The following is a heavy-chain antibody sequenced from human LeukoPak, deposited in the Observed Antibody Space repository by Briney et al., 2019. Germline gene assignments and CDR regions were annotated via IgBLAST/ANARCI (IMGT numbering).Heavy chain of an antibody. CDR2: ISSSSSYI. CDR1: GFTFSSYS. D-gene: IGHD2-2*02. CDR3: ARVRFGGYCSSTSCYTGNAFDI. V-gene: IGHV3-21*01. J-gene: IGHJ3*02. Sequence: GGSLRLSCAASGFTFSSYSMNWVRQAPGKGLEWVSSISSSSSYIYYADSVKGRFTISRDNAKNSLYLQMNSLRAEDTAVHYCARVRFGGYCSSTSCYTGNAFDIWGQGTMVTVSS.